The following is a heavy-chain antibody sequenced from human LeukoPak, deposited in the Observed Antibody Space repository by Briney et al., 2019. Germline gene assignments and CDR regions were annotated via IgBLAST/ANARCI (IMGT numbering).Heavy chain of an antibody. D-gene: IGHD3-10*01. J-gene: IGHJ6*03. CDR3: ARGFDSYYYYYYMDV. CDR1: GGSISSYY. V-gene: IGHV4-59*01. CDR2: IYYSGST. Sequence: KTSETLSLTCTASGGSISSYYWSWIRQPAGKGLEWIGYIYYSGSTNYNPSLKSRVTISVDTSKNQFSLKLSSVTAADTAVYYCARGFDSYYYYYYMDVWGKGATVTVSS.